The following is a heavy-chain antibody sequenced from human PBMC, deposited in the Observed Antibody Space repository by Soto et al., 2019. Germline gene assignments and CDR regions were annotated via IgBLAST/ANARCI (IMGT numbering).Heavy chain of an antibody. D-gene: IGHD3-9*01. V-gene: IGHV4-31*03. CDR1: GGSISSGGYY. J-gene: IGHJ4*02. CDR2: IYYSGST. CDR3: ARDVDTAKGIYDILTGTPI. Sequence: SETLSLTCTVSGGSISSGGYYWSWIRQQPGKGLEWIGYIYYSGSTYYNPSLKSRVTISVDTSKTQFSLKLSSVTAADTAVYYCARDVDTAKGIYDILTGTPIWGQGTLVTVSS.